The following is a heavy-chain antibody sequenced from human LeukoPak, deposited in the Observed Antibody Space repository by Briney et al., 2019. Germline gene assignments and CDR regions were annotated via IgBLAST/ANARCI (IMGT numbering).Heavy chain of an antibody. J-gene: IGHJ4*02. CDR1: GGSISSGDYY. D-gene: IGHD3-16*01. CDR2: IYYSGSS. Sequence: TSETLSLTCTVSGGSISSGDYYWSWIRQPPGKGLGWIGYIYYSGSSFYNPSLKRRLTISVDTSKNHFSLNLSSVTAADTAVYYCARRNDPYYFDYWGQGTLVTVSS. CDR3: ARRNDPYYFDY. V-gene: IGHV4-30-4*08.